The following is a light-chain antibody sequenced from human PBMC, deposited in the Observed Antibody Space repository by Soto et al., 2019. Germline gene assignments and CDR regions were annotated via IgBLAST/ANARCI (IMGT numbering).Light chain of an antibody. Sequence: DIQMTQSPSSLSASVGDRVTITCQASQDISTHLTWFQQKPGKAPKLLIYDVSILETGVPSRFSGSGSGTHFTFSTSSLQPEDIATYYCQQFDSLPLTFGGGTKVDIK. CDR1: QDISTH. CDR2: DVS. J-gene: IGKJ4*01. V-gene: IGKV1-33*01. CDR3: QQFDSLPLT.